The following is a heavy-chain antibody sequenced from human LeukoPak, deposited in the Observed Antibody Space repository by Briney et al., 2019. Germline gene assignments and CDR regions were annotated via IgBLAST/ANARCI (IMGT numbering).Heavy chain of an antibody. CDR3: ARTYYDFWSGYPPTDY. J-gene: IGHJ4*02. CDR2: IYTSGST. D-gene: IGHD3-3*01. V-gene: IGHV4-61*02. CDR1: GGSISSGSYY. Sequence: SETLSLTCTVSGGSISSGSYYWSWIRQPAGKGLEWIGRIYTSGSTNYNPSLKSRVTISVDTSKNQFSLKPSSVTAADTAVYYCARTYYDFWSGYPPTDYWGQGTLVTVSS.